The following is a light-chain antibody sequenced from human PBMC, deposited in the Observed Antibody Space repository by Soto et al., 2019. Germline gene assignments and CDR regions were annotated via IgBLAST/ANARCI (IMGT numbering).Light chain of an antibody. CDR3: MQTKQLPVK. J-gene: IGKJ1*01. V-gene: IGKV2D-29*01. CDR2: EAY. Sequence: DILITQTPRSLSATPGHAACSSCRSSHSFLHSDGKTHLYWYLQSPGQPPQLLIYEAYHRFSGVKARFSGSGSGTDFTLKISRVEAEDVAVYYCMQTKQLPVKFGQGNTVDIK. CDR1: HSFLHSDGKTH.